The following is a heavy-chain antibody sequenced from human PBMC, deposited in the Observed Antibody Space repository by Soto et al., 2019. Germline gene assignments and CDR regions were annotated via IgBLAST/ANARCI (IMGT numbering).Heavy chain of an antibody. V-gene: IGHV3-7*01. J-gene: IGHJ4*02. CDR1: GDSIRSYY. CDR2: IKQDGSTK. D-gene: IGHD3-22*01. Sequence: ETLSLTCTVSGDSIRSYYWTWARQAPGKGLEWVANIKQDGSTKYYVDSVKGRFTISRDNAKNSLYLQMNSLRPDDTAVYYCASSIESSGYRYFLYWYQGPRVTV. CDR3: ASSIESSGYRYFLY.